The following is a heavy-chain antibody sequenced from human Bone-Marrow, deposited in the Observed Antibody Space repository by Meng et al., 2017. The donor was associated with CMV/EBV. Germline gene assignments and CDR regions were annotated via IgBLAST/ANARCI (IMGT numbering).Heavy chain of an antibody. D-gene: IGHD1-26*01. Sequence: EFLKILWDGSGFTFSTYPMHWVRQASGKGLESVSAISGNGGSTYYADSVKGRFTISRDNSKNTLSLQMGSLRAEDMAVYYCAREVKEGGSFDYWGQGTLVTVSS. CDR2: ISGNGGST. V-gene: IGHV3-64*02. J-gene: IGHJ4*02. CDR1: GFTFSTYP. CDR3: AREVKEGGSFDY.